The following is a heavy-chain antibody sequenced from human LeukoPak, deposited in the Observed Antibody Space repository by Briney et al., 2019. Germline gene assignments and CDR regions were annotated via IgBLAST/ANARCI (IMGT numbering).Heavy chain of an antibody. CDR1: GGSISSSSYY. Sequence: SETLSLTCTVSGGSISSSSYYWGWIRQPPGKGREGIGSIYYSGSTYDNPALKSRGTISVDTAKKQFSLKLSSVTAADTPVYYCATSIVGATRPRPYFDYSGQPTLVTVPS. CDR2: IYYSGST. CDR3: ATSIVGATRPRPYFDY. J-gene: IGHJ4*02. V-gene: IGHV4-39*01. D-gene: IGHD1-26*01.